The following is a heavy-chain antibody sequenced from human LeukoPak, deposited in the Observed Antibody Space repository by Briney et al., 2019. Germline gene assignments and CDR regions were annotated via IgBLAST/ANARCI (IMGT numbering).Heavy chain of an antibody. CDR3: ARRYDSSGSFSY. CDR2: IHPNTGGT. J-gene: IGHJ4*02. D-gene: IGHD3-22*01. V-gene: IGHV1-2*02. CDR1: GYTFTGHY. Sequence: ASVKVSCKASGYTFTGHYIHWVRQAPGQGLEWMGWIHPNTGGTKYAQKFQGRVTMTRDMSTSTVYMELSSLRSEDTAVYYCARRYDSSGSFSYWGQGTLVTVSS.